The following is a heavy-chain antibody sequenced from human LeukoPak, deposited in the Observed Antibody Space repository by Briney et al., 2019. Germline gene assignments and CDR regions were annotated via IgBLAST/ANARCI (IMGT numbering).Heavy chain of an antibody. CDR3: ATHGKGHQNFDY. J-gene: IGHJ4*02. Sequence: PSETLSLTCTVSGGSISSSSYYWGWIRQPPGKGLEWIGSIYYSGSTYYNPSLKSRVTISVDTSKNQFSLKLSSVTAADTAVYYCATHGKGHQNFDYWGQGTLVTVSP. CDR2: IYYSGST. CDR1: GGSISSSSYY. V-gene: IGHV4-39*07.